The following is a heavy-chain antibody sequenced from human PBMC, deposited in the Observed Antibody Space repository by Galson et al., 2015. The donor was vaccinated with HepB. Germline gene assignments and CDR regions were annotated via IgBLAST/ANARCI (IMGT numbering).Heavy chain of an antibody. J-gene: IGHJ6*02. CDR2: ISAYNGNT. D-gene: IGHD6-13*01. CDR1: GYTFTSYG. Sequence: VKVSCKASGYTFTSYGISWVRQAPGQGLEWMGWISAYNGNTNYAQKLQGRVTMTTDTSTSTAYMELRSLRSDDTAVYYCARDEEAAGTNYGMDVWGQGTTVTVSS. CDR3: ARDEEAAGTNYGMDV. V-gene: IGHV1-18*04.